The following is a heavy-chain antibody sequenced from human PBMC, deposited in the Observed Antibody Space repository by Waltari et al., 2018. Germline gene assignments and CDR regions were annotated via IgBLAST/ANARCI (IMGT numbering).Heavy chain of an antibody. V-gene: IGHV1-2*02. Sequence: QVQLVQSGAEVKKPGASVKVSCKASGYTFTGYYMHWVRQAPGQGLEWMGWINPNSGGTNYARKFQGRVTMTRDTSISTAYMELSRLRSDDTAVYYCARGLISGLGRAFDIWGQGTMVTVSS. CDR1: GYTFTGYY. CDR2: INPNSGGT. J-gene: IGHJ3*02. CDR3: ARGLISGLGRAFDI. D-gene: IGHD1-26*01.